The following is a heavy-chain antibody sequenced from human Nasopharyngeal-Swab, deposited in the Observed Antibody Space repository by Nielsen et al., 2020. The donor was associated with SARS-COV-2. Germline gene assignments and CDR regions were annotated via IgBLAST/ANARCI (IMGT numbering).Heavy chain of an antibody. CDR3: ARNYYGSGSFDY. CDR2: INAGNGNT. CDR1: GYTFTSYA. Sequence: ASVKVSCKASGYTFTSYAMHWVRQAPGQRLEWMGWINAGNGNTKYSQKFQGRVTITRDTSASTAYTELSSLRSEDTAVYYCARNYYGSGSFDYWGQGTLVTVSS. J-gene: IGHJ4*02. V-gene: IGHV1-3*01. D-gene: IGHD3-10*01.